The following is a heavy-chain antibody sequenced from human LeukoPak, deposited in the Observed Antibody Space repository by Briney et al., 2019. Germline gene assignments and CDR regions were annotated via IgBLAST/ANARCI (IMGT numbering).Heavy chain of an antibody. D-gene: IGHD3-22*01. CDR2: INHSGST. Sequence: PSETLSLTCAVYGGSFSGYYWSWIRQPPGKGLEWIGEINHSGSTNYNPSLKSRVTISVDTSKNQFSLKLSPVTAADTAVYYCARGLRESRGMTMYYYDSSGYYPYYFDYWGQGTLVTVSS. V-gene: IGHV4-34*01. CDR3: ARGLRESRGMTMYYYDSSGYYPYYFDY. J-gene: IGHJ4*02. CDR1: GGSFSGYY.